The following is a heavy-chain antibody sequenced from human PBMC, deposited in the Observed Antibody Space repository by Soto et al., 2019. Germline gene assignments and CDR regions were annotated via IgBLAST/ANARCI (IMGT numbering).Heavy chain of an antibody. CDR2: ISGSGGST. V-gene: IGHV3-23*01. Sequence: EVQLLESGGGLVQPGGSLRLSCAVSGFSFSTYAMSWVRQAPGKGLEWVSAISGSGGSTFYADSVKGRFTISRDNSKNKLYLQMTSLRAEDTALYDCAKDHWGSYSGQGTLVTVSS. CDR3: AKDHWGSY. CDR1: GFSFSTYA. J-gene: IGHJ4*02. D-gene: IGHD3-16*01.